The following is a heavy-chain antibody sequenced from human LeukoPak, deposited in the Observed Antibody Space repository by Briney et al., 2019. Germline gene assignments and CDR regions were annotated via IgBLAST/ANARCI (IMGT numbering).Heavy chain of an antibody. D-gene: IGHD1-14*01. V-gene: IGHV4-59*01. CDR3: ARASITYYYYYYMGV. CDR2: IHYSGST. J-gene: IGHJ6*03. Sequence: SETLCLTCTVSGGSITNYYWTWIRQPPGKGLEWIGYIHYSGSTNYNPSLKSRVTISVDTSKNQFSLKLSSVTAADTAVYYCARASITYYYYYYMGVWGKGTTVTVSS. CDR1: GGSITNYY.